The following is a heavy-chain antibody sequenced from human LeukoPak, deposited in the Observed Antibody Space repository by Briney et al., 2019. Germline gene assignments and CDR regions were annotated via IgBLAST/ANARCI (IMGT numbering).Heavy chain of an antibody. CDR3: AKDYYDSSGYPRGGYFDY. J-gene: IGHJ4*02. CDR1: GFTFSSYW. CDR2: IKQDGSEK. D-gene: IGHD3-22*01. Sequence: GRSLRLSCAASGFTFSSYWMSWVRQAPGKGLEWVANIKQDGSEKYYVDSVKGRFTISRDNAKNSLYLQMNSLRAEDTALYYCAKDYYDSSGYPRGGYFDYWGQGTLVTVSS. V-gene: IGHV3-7*03.